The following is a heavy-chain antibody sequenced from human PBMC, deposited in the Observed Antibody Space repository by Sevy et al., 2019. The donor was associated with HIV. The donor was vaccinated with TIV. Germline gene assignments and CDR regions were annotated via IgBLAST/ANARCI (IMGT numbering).Heavy chain of an antibody. J-gene: IGHJ6*02. D-gene: IGHD3-22*01. V-gene: IGHV3-48*01. CDR3: ARVPGYDSGGYRLYYYGMDV. CDR1: GFTFSSYS. CDR2: ISSSSSTI. Sequence: GGSLRLSCAVSGFTFSSYSMNWVRQAPGKGLEWVSYISSSSSTIYYGDSLQGRFTISRDKAKNSAYLQMNSLRAEDTAVYYCARVPGYDSGGYRLYYYGMDVWGQGTTVTVSS.